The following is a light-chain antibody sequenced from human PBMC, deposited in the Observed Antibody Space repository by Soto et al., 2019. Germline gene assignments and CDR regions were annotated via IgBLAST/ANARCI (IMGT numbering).Light chain of an antibody. CDR3: QQYNSYRRT. CDR1: QSISSW. J-gene: IGKJ1*01. Sequence: DIQRTQSPSTPSPSVGDRVTITCRASQSISSWLAWYQQKPGKAPKLLIYKAYSLESGVTSRFSGSGSGTEFTLTISSLQPDDFATYYCQQYNSYRRTFGQGTKVDIK. V-gene: IGKV1-5*03. CDR2: KAY.